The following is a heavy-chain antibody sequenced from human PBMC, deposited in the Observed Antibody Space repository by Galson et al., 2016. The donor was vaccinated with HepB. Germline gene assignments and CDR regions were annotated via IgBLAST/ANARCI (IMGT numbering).Heavy chain of an antibody. CDR1: GLTFSSYW. CDR2: IKDDGSEK. V-gene: IGHV3-7*03. D-gene: IGHD1-26*01. CDR3: AGGSGWDAEH. Sequence: SLRLSCAASGLTFSSYWMNWVRQARGKGLEWVANIKDDGSEKNYVDSVKGRFTISRDNAQNSLYLQMNTPRAEDTAVYYCAGGSGWDAEHWGQGTLVTVSS. J-gene: IGHJ1*01.